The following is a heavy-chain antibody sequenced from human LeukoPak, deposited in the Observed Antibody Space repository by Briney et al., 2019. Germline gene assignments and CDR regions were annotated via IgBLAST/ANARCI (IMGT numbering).Heavy chain of an antibody. CDR2: IYTSGST. CDR3: ARDLRGYYYGSGSYPRESSWFDP. CDR1: GGSISSGSYY. Sequence: SETLSLTCTVSGGSISSGSYYWSWIRQPAGKGLEWIGRIYTSGSTNYNPSLKSRVTISVDTSKNQFSLKLSSVTAADTAVYYCARDLRGYYYGSGSYPRESSWFDPWGQGTLVTVSS. V-gene: IGHV4-61*02. D-gene: IGHD3-10*01. J-gene: IGHJ5*02.